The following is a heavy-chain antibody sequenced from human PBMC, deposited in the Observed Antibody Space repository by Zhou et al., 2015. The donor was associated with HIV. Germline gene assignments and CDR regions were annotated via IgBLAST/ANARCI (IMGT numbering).Heavy chain of an antibody. CDR3: AKDLNGQWPGYGMNV. D-gene: IGHD6-19*01. CDR1: GLEFRTYA. J-gene: IGHJ6*02. Sequence: VQLVESGGGLVKPGGSLRLSCAASGLEFRTYAMSWVRQAPGKGLEWVSAISGSGSYTYYADSVKGRLTISRDNFSNTLYLQIDSLRVEDTAIYFCAKDLNGQWPGYGMNVWGQGP. CDR2: ISGSGSYT. V-gene: IGHV3-23*04.